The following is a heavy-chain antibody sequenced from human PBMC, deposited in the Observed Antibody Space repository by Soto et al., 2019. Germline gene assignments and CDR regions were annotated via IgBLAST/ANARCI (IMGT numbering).Heavy chain of an antibody. J-gene: IGHJ4*02. Sequence: QVQLQQWGAGLLKPSETLSLTCAVYGGSFSGYYWSWIRQPPGKGLEWFGEINHSGSTNYNPSLKLRVTISVDTSTNHFSLTLSSVTAADTAVYYCASGFGTGNATPSYFDYSGQGTLVTVS. V-gene: IGHV4-34*01. CDR2: INHSGST. CDR3: ASGFGTGNATPSYFDY. CDR1: GGSFSGYY. D-gene: IGHD1-1*01.